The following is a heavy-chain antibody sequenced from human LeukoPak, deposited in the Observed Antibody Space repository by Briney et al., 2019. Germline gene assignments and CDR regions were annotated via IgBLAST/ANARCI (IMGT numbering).Heavy chain of an antibody. D-gene: IGHD1-26*01. CDR3: AHERNLDGSYYHWFDP. CDR2: IDCDDGK. J-gene: IGHJ5*02. CDR1: GFSVGTDGVD. V-gene: IGHV2-5*02. Sequence: SGPTLAHPTQPRTLTCTFLGFSVGTDGVDVGWIRQPPGKALEWLALIDCDDGKRYSPSLKSRPTITNDTSKNQVVLTITNMDPVATATYYCAHERNLDGSYYHWFDPWGQGTLVTVSS.